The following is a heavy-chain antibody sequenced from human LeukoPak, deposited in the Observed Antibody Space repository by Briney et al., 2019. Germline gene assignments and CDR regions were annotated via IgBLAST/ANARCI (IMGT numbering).Heavy chain of an antibody. V-gene: IGHV4-39*01. CDR1: GGSIRISSYY. J-gene: IGHJ4*02. CDR3: ARHVWSSSFHFDY. D-gene: IGHD6-13*01. CDR2: IYYSGST. Sequence: SETLSLTCTVSGGSIRISSYYWGWIRQPPGRGLGWIGSIYYSGSTYYNPSLKSRVTISVDTSKNQFSLKLSSVTAADTAVYHCARHVWSSSFHFDYWGQGTLVTVSS.